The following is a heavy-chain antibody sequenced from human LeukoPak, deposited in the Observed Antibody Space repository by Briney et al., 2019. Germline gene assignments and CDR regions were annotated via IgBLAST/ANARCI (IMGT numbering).Heavy chain of an antibody. J-gene: IGHJ4*02. Sequence: GGSLRLSCAASGFTFSSYAMHWVRQAPGKGLGWVAVISYDGSNKYYADSVKGRFTISRDNSKNTLYLQMNSLRAEDTAVYYCARDRNYYDSSGYPFDYWGQGTLVTVSS. CDR3: ARDRNYYDSSGYPFDY. V-gene: IGHV3-30-3*01. CDR1: GFTFSSYA. CDR2: ISYDGSNK. D-gene: IGHD3-22*01.